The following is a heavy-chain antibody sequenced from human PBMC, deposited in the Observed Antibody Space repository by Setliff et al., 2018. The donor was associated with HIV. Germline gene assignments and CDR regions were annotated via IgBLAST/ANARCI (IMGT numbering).Heavy chain of an antibody. CDR1: GYTFTSYA. Sequence: GASVKVSCKASGYTFTSYAFNWVRQAPGQGLEWMGWISAHNGNTNYAQKFRGRVTITADKSTSTAYMELSSLRSEDTAVYYCAKALTSGGFYYYYMDVWGKGTTVTVSS. V-gene: IGHV1-18*01. D-gene: IGHD3-9*01. CDR3: AKALTSGGFYYYYMDV. J-gene: IGHJ6*03. CDR2: ISAHNGNT.